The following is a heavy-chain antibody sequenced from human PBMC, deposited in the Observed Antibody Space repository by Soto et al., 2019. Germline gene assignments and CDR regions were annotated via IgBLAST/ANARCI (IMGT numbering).Heavy chain of an antibody. CDR3: AHTRFLELLLPNMPRSNWFDP. CDR1: GFSLSTSGVG. V-gene: IGHV2-5*02. J-gene: IGHJ5*02. Sequence: QITLKESGPTLVKPTQTLTLTCTFSGFSLSTSGVGVGWIRQPPGKALEWLALIYWDDDKRYSPSLKSRLTITKDTSKNQVVLTMTNMDPVDTATYYCAHTRFLELLLPNMPRSNWFDPWGQGTLVTVSS. D-gene: IGHD3-3*01. CDR2: IYWDDDK.